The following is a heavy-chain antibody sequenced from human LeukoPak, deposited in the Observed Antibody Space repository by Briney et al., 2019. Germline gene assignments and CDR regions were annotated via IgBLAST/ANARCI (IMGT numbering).Heavy chain of an antibody. CDR1: GFTFSSYS. J-gene: IGHJ4*02. Sequence: PGGSPRLSCAASGFTFSSYSMNWVRQAPGKGLEWVSSISSSSSYIYYADSVKGRFTISRDNAKNSLYLQMNSLRAEDTAVYYCARDADEYYYDSRLPDYWGQGTLVTVSS. CDR2: ISSSSSYI. CDR3: ARDADEYYYDSRLPDY. V-gene: IGHV3-21*01. D-gene: IGHD3-22*01.